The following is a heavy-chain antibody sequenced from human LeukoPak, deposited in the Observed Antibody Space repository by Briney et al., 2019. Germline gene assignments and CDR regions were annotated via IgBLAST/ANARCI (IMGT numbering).Heavy chain of an antibody. CDR3: AKLVDIVVVPAAIYFQH. CDR1: GFTFSSYA. J-gene: IGHJ1*01. D-gene: IGHD2-2*03. V-gene: IGHV3-30-3*02. Sequence: GGSLRLSCAASGFTFSSYAMHWVRQAPGKGLEWVAVISYDGSNKYYADSVKGRFTISRDNSKNTLYLQMNSLRAEDTAVYYCAKLVDIVVVPAAIYFQHWGQGTLDTVSS. CDR2: ISYDGSNK.